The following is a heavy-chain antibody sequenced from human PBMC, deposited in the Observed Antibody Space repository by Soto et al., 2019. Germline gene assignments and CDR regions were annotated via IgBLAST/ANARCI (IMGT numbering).Heavy chain of an antibody. J-gene: IGHJ1*01. CDR3: ARWGTTGGLDV. V-gene: IGHV3-30*19. CDR2: TSYDGSAK. CDR1: GFTFRSYV. D-gene: IGHD3-16*01. Sequence: QVQLVESGGGVVQSGTSLRVSCVGSGFTFRSYVIHWVRQAPGKGLEWVALTSYDGSAKYYGDSVRGRFTISRDNSRNTVDLQMDSLRLEDTALYYCARWGTTGGLDVWGQGTLVSVSS.